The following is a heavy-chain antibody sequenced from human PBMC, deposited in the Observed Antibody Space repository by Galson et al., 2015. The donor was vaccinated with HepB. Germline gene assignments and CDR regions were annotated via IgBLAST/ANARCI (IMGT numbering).Heavy chain of an antibody. CDR1: GYTFTNYY. CDR2: INPSGGST. J-gene: IGHJ6*02. CDR3: ARNPYSGSSYRRSQYYGMDV. V-gene: IGHV1-46*01. Sequence: SVKVSCKASGYTFTNYYMHWVRQAPGQGLEWMGVINPSGGSTTHAQKFQGRVIMTRDTSTSTVYMELRSLRSEDTAVYYCARNPYSGSSYRRSQYYGMDVWGQGTTVTASS. D-gene: IGHD1-26*01.